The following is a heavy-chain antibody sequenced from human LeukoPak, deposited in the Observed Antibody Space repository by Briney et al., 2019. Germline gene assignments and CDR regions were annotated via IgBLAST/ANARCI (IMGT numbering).Heavy chain of an antibody. CDR2: IYYSGST. D-gene: IGHD2/OR15-2a*01. J-gene: IGHJ4*02. CDR1: GGSISSYY. Sequence: SETLSLTCTVSGGSISSYYWSWIRKPPGKGKEWIGYIYYSGSTNYNPSLKSRVTISVDTSKNQFSLKLSSVTAADTAVYYCARDSLRGNQIWGQGTLVTVSS. CDR3: ARDSLRGNQI. V-gene: IGHV4-59*01.